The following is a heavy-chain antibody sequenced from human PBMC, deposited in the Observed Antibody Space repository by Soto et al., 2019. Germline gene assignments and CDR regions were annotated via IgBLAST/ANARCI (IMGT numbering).Heavy chain of an antibody. Sequence: PGGSLRLSCAASGFTFSTYGMHWVRQAPGKGLEWVAVISYDGSNKYYADSVKGRFTISRDNSKNTLYLQMNSLRAEDTALYYRAKDQDTTVRGPKDYWGQGTLVTVSS. CDR1: GFTFSTYG. CDR2: ISYDGSNK. J-gene: IGHJ4*02. CDR3: AKDQDTTVRGPKDY. D-gene: IGHD3-10*01. V-gene: IGHV3-30*18.